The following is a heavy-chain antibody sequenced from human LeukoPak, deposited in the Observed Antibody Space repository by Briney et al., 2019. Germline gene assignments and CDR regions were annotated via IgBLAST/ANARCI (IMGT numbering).Heavy chain of an antibody. CDR3: ARDEGWFDP. CDR1: GRSISSGDYY. V-gene: IGHV4-30-4*08. CDR2: IYYSGSP. Sequence: SQTLSLTCTVSGRSISSGDYYWSWIRQPPGKGLEWIGYIYYSGSPHYNPSLKSRVTISVDTSKNQFSLKLSSVTAADTAVYDCARDEGWFDPWGQGTLVTVSS. J-gene: IGHJ5*02.